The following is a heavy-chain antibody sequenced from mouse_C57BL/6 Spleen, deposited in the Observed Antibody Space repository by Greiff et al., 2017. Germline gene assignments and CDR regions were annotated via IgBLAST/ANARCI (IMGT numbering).Heavy chain of an antibody. CDR2: ILPGSGST. D-gene: IGHD1-1*01. J-gene: IGHJ2*01. V-gene: IGHV1-9*01. CDR1: GYTFTGYW. CDR3: ARGGYYGSSYVLYFDY. Sequence: QVQLQQSGAELMKPGASVKLSCKATGYTFTGYWIEWVKQRPGHGLEWIGEILPGSGSTNYNEKFKGKATFTADTSSNTAYMQLSSLTTEDSAIYFCARGGYYGSSYVLYFDYWGQGTTLTVSS.